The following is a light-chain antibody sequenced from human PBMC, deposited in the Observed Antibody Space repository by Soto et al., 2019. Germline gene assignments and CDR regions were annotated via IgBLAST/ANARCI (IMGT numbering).Light chain of an antibody. CDR3: QQYGSSPVT. Sequence: EIVMTQSPDTLYVSPGEGATLSCRASQSVRTKLAWYQQKAGQAPRLLIYGASTRATGIPDRFSGSGSGTDFTLTISRLEPEDFAVFYCQQYGSSPVTFGQGTRLEI. CDR1: QSVRTK. V-gene: IGKV3-20*01. J-gene: IGKJ5*01. CDR2: GAS.